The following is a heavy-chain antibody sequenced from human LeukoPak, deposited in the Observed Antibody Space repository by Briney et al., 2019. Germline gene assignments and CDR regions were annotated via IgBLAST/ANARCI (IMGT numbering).Heavy chain of an antibody. Sequence: ASVKVSCRASGYTFTAHYIHWVRQAPGQGLEWMGWIDPNSGGTNCAQKFLGSVTMTGDTSINTAFMELSRLRSDDTAIYYCARGRGTTMVRGVITNYFDLWGRGSLVTVSS. CDR2: IDPNSGGT. J-gene: IGHJ2*01. D-gene: IGHD3-10*01. V-gene: IGHV1-2*02. CDR1: GYTFTAHY. CDR3: ARGRGTTMVRGVITNYFDL.